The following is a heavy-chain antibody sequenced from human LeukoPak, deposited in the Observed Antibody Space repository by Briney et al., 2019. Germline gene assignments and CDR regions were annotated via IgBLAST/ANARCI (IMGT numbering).Heavy chain of an antibody. CDR1: GFTFSSYG. CDR3: TRDSPERYDSSGYYLYYFDY. J-gene: IGHJ4*02. V-gene: IGHV3-49*04. CDR2: IRSKAYGGTT. D-gene: IGHD3-22*01. Sequence: GGSLRLSCAASGFTFSSYGMHWVRQAPGKGLEWVGFIRSKAYGGTTEYAASVKGRFTISRDDSKSIAYLQMNSLKTEDTAVYYCTRDSPERYDSSGYYLYYFDYWGQGTLVTVSS.